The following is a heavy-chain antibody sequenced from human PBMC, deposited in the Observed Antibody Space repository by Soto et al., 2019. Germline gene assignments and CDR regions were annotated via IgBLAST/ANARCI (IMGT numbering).Heavy chain of an antibody. CDR3: ARASGSYSDY. V-gene: IGHV3-48*03. CDR2: ISSSGTTI. CDR1: GFTFSTYE. Sequence: GGSLRLSCAASGFTFSTYEMNWLRQAPGKGLEWVSYISSSGTTIYYADSVKGRFTISRDNARASLYLQMNSLRAEDTAVYYCARASGSYSDYWGQGTLVTVSS. J-gene: IGHJ4*02. D-gene: IGHD1-26*01.